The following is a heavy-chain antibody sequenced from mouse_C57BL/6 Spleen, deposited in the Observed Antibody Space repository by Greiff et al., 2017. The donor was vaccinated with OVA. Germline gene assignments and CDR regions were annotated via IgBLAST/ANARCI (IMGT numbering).Heavy chain of an antibody. CDR3: ARSLYGSSLYYFDY. CDR2: IDPSDSYT. D-gene: IGHD1-1*01. CDR1: GYTFTSYW. Sequence: QVQLQQSGAELVMPGASVKLSCKASGYTFTSYWMHWVKQRPGQGLEWIGEIDPSDSYTNYNQKFKGKSTLTVDKSSSTAYMQLSSLTSEDSAVDYCARSLYGSSLYYFDYWGQGTTLTVSS. V-gene: IGHV1-69*01. J-gene: IGHJ2*01.